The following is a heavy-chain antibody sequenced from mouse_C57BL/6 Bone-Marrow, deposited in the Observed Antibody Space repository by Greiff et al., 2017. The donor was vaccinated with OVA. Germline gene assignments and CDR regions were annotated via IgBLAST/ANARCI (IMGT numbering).Heavy chain of an antibody. CDR3: TCRWLLRGYFDV. J-gene: IGHJ1*03. Sequence: EVKLMESGGGLVQPGGSMKLSCAASGFTFSDAWMDWVRQSPEKGLEWVAEIRNKANNHATYYAESVKGRFTISRDDSKSSVYLQMNSLRAEDTGIYYCTCRWLLRGYFDVWGTGTTVTVSS. CDR1: GFTFSDAW. V-gene: IGHV6-6*01. CDR2: IRNKANNHAT. D-gene: IGHD2-3*01.